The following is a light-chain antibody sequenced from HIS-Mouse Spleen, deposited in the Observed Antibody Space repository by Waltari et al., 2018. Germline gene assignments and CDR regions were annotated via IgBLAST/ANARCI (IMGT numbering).Light chain of an antibody. CDR1: SSDVGSYNL. CDR3: CSYAGSSTYVV. V-gene: IGLV2-23*01. CDR2: EGS. Sequence: QSALTQPASVSGSPGQSITISCTGTSSDVGSYNLVSWYQQHPGQAPKLMIYEGSKRPSGFANRFSGSRAGNTASLTIAGLQAEDEADYYCCSYAGSSTYVVFGGGTKLTVL. J-gene: IGLJ2*01.